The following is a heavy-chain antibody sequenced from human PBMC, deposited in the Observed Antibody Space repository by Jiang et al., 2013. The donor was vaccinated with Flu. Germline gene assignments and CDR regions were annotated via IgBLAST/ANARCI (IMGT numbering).Heavy chain of an antibody. Sequence: LVESGGGVVQPGKSLETLLCSLWIHLQSFAMHWVRQAPGKGLEWVAVISFDGDNKYYADSVKGRFTISRDNSKNTLYLQMDSLRTEDTALYYCAKDSSYALRYFDWSSFDYWGQGTLLTVSS. CDR2: ISFDGDNK. CDR1: IHLQSFA. CDR3: AKDSSYALRYFDWSSFDY. D-gene: IGHD3-9*01. V-gene: IGHV3-30*18. J-gene: IGHJ4*02.